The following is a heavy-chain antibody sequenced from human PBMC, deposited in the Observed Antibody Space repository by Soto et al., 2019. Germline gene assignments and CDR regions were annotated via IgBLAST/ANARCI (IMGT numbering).Heavy chain of an antibody. CDR3: AKDSGSVPAALAYNWFDP. D-gene: IGHD2-2*01. Sequence: GGSLRLSCAASGFTFDDYAMHWVRQAPGKGLEWVSGISWNSGSIGYADSVKGRFTISRDNAKNSLYLQMNSLRAEDTALYYCAKDSGSVPAALAYNWFDPWGQGTLVTVSS. V-gene: IGHV3-9*01. CDR2: ISWNSGSI. J-gene: IGHJ5*02. CDR1: GFTFDDYA.